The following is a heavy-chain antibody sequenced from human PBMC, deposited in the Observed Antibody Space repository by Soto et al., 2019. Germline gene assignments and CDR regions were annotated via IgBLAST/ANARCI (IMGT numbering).Heavy chain of an antibody. J-gene: IGHJ4*02. D-gene: IGHD6-13*01. CDR1: GYTFTHYY. V-gene: IGHV1-46*01. CDR3: ARDLAAADQ. Sequence: QVQLVQSGAEVKKPGASVKVSCKTSGYTFTHYYIHWVRQAPGQGLEWVAIINPNGGSTNYAQNFRGRVTLTMDTSTTTVYMELSSLRPEDTAVFYCARDLAAADQWGQGTLVTVSS. CDR2: INPNGGST.